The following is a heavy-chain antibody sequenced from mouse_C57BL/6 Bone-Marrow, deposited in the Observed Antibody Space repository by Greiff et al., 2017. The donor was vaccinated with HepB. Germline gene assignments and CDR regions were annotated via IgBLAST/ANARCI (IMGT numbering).Heavy chain of an antibody. CDR3: ARLGGNFYFDY. D-gene: IGHD2-1*01. Sequence: EVQRVESGGGLVQPGGSLKLSCAASGFTFSDYGMAWVRQAPRKGPEWVAFISNLAYSIYYADTVTGRFTISRENAKNTLYLEMSSLRSEDTAMYYCARLGGNFYFDYWGQGTTLTVSS. J-gene: IGHJ2*01. V-gene: IGHV5-15*01. CDR2: ISNLAYSI. CDR1: GFTFSDYG.